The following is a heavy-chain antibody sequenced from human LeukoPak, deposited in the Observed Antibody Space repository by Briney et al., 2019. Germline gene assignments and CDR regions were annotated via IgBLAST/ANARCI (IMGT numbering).Heavy chain of an antibody. CDR3: ARETPNVIVAAANDAFDI. CDR2: IKQDGSEK. V-gene: IGHV3-7*01. Sequence: GESLRLSCAASGFTFSSYWMSWVRQAPGKGLEWVANIKQDGSEKYYVDSVKGRFTISRDNAKNSLYLQMNSLRAEDTAVYYCARETPNVIVAAANDAFDIWGQGTMVTVSS. J-gene: IGHJ3*02. CDR1: GFTFSSYW. D-gene: IGHD6-13*01.